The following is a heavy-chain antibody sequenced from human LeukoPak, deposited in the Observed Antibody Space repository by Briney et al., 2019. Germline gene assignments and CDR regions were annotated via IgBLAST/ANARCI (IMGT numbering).Heavy chain of an antibody. CDR3: ARISDNKAFDI. CDR1: GGSISSYY. Sequence: PPETLSLTCTVSGGSISSYYWSWIRQPAGKGLEWIGRIYISGSTNYNPSLKSRVTMSVDTSKNQFSLKLSSVTAADTAVYYCARISDNKAFDIWGQGTMVTVSS. CDR2: IYISGST. D-gene: IGHD2-21*02. J-gene: IGHJ3*02. V-gene: IGHV4-4*07.